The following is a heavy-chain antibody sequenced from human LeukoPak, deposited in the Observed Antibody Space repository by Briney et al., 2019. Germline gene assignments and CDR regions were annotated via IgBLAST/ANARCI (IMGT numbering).Heavy chain of an antibody. J-gene: IGHJ6*01. D-gene: IGHD2-2*01. CDR3: TRDVVVPAASHYYYYYGMDV. CDR2: IRSKAYGGTT. V-gene: IGHV3-49*04. Sequence: PGRSLRLSCTASGFTFGDYAMSWVRQAPGKGLEWVGFIRSKAYGGTTEYAASVKGRFTISRDDSKSIAYLQMNSLKTEDTAVYYCTRDVVVPAASHYYYYYGMDVWGKGPRSPSPQ. CDR1: GFTFGDYA.